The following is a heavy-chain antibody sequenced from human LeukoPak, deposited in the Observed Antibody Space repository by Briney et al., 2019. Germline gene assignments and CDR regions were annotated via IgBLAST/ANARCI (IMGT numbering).Heavy chain of an antibody. CDR3: ARVVTGDYGGSDAFDI. J-gene: IGHJ3*02. Sequence: ASVKVSCKASGYTFTGYYMHWVRQAPGQGLEWMGWINPNSSGTNYAQKFQGRVTMTRDTSISTAYMEPSRLRSDDTAVYYCARVVTGDYGGSDAFDIWGQGTMVTVSS. V-gene: IGHV1-2*02. CDR1: GYTFTGYY. CDR2: INPNSSGT. D-gene: IGHD4-17*01.